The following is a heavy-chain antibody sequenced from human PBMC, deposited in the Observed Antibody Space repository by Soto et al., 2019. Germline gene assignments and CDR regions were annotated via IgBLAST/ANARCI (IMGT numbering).Heavy chain of an antibody. D-gene: IGHD3-10*02. CDR3: AMLGGWSGGSSGMDV. V-gene: IGHV3-72*01. CDR1: GLMFSDYH. CDR2: IRRKANSYTT. J-gene: IGHJ6*02. Sequence: EVQLVESGGGLVQPGGSLRLSCAASGLMFSDYHMDWVRQAPGKGLEWVGRIRRKANSYTTEYAASVKGRFTISRDYSKNSLYLQMNSLKSEDTAVYYCAMLGGWSGGSSGMDVWGQGTTVTVSS.